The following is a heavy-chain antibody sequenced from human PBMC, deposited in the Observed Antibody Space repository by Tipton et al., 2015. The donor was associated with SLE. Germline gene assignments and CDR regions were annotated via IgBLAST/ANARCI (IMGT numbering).Heavy chain of an antibody. J-gene: IGHJ3*02. CDR2: FYYSENT. V-gene: IGHV4-59*08. CDR1: GGSISSYY. D-gene: IGHD1-26*01. Sequence: TLSLTCTVSGGSISSYYWSWIRQPPGKGLEWVGSFYYSENTYYNPSLKSRVTISVDTSKNQFSLKLSSVTAADTAVYYCARQLARGAFDIWGQGTMVTVSS. CDR3: ARQLARGAFDI.